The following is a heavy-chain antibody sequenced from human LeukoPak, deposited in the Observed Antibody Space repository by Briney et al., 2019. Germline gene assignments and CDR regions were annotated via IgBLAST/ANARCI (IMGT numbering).Heavy chain of an antibody. CDR3: ASGRNSSGYPYYFDY. CDR2: INHSGST. J-gene: IGHJ4*02. D-gene: IGHD3-22*01. CDR1: GGSFSGYY. Sequence: SETLSLTCAVYGGSFSGYYWSWIRQPPGKGLEWIGEINHSGSTNYNPSLKSRVTISVDTSKNQFSLKLSSVTAADTAVYYCASGRNSSGYPYYFDYWGQGTLVTVSS. V-gene: IGHV4-34*01.